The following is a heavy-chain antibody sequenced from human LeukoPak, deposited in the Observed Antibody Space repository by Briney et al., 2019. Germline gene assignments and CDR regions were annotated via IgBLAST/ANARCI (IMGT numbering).Heavy chain of an antibody. CDR3: ARGPVFSLELLKRYYYYYMDV. Sequence: GASVKVSCKASVGTFSSYAISWVRQAPRQGLEWMGGIIPIFGTANYAQKFQGRVTITTDESTSTAYMELSSLRSEDTAVYYCARGPVFSLELLKRYYYYYMDVWGKGTTVTVSS. CDR2: IIPIFGTA. CDR1: VGTFSSYA. V-gene: IGHV1-69*05. J-gene: IGHJ6*03. D-gene: IGHD1-7*01.